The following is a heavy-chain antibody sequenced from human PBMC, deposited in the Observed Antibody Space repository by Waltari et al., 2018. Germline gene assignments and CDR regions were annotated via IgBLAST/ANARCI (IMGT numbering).Heavy chain of an antibody. J-gene: IGHJ4*02. V-gene: IGHV4-61*02. Sequence: QVQLQESGPGLVKPSQTLSPTCTVSGGSISSGSYYWSWIRQPAGKGLEWIGRIYTSGSTNYNPSLKSRVTISVDTSKNQFSLKLSSVTAADTAVYYCAREGGRGYSYGYWGQGTLVTVSS. D-gene: IGHD5-18*01. CDR1: GGSISSGSYY. CDR2: IYTSGST. CDR3: AREGGRGYSYGY.